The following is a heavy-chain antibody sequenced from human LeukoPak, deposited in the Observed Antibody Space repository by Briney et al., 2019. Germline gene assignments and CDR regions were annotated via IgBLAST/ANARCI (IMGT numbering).Heavy chain of an antibody. D-gene: IGHD6-13*01. CDR3: ARAHLIAAPGYNWFDP. Sequence: ASVKVSCKASGYTFTGFYMHWVRHAPGQGLEWMGWINPNSGGTNYAQKFQGRVTMTRDTSINTAYMELSSLRSDDTAVFYCARAHLIAAPGYNWFDPWGQGTLVTVSS. J-gene: IGHJ5*02. V-gene: IGHV1-2*02. CDR1: GYTFTGFY. CDR2: INPNSGGT.